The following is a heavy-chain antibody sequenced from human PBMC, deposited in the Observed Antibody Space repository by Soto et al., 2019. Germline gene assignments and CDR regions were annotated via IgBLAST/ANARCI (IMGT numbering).Heavy chain of an antibody. CDR3: ARRNYYGSGSLEEI. V-gene: IGHV4-59*08. CDR2: IYYSGST. J-gene: IGHJ3*02. Sequence: QVQLQESGPGLVTPSETLSLTCTVSGGSISSYYWSWIRQPPGKGLEWLGYIYYSGSTHYNPSLKSRVTKAVDTSKNKFPLKLSSVTAEGTAVYYCARRNYYGSGSLEEIWGQETMVTVSS. D-gene: IGHD3-10*01. CDR1: GGSISSYY.